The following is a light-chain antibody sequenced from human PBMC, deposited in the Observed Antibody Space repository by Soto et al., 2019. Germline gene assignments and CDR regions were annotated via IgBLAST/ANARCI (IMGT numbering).Light chain of an antibody. J-gene: IGKJ1*01. Sequence: EIWLTQSPGTMSLSPGERVTLSCSASQSVTNNYLAWYQQKPGQAPRLLIYDASNRATGIPARFSGSGSGTDFTLTISSLEPEDFAVYYCQQRSNWLWTFGQGTKVDIK. V-gene: IGKV3-11*01. CDR3: QQRSNWLWT. CDR1: QSVTNNY. CDR2: DAS.